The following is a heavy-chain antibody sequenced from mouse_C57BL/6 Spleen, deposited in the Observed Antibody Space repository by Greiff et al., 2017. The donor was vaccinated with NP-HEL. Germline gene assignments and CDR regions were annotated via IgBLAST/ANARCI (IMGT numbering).Heavy chain of an antibody. CDR1: GFTFSSYA. J-gene: IGHJ3*01. Sequence: EVMLVESGEGLVKPGGSLKLSCAASGFTFSSYAMSWVRQTPEKRLEWVAYISSGGDYIYYADTVKVRFTISRDNARNTLYLQMSSLKSEDTAMYYCTRDEGDYPWFAYWGQGTLVTVSA. CDR2: ISSGGDYI. D-gene: IGHD2-4*01. CDR3: TRDEGDYPWFAY. V-gene: IGHV5-9-1*02.